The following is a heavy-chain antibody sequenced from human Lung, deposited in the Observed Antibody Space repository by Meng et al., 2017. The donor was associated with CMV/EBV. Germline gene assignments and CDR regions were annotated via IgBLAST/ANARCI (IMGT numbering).Heavy chain of an antibody. CDR2: IYHNGTT. CDR1: VSISSGDYY. CDR3: ARQGGVGVVPAAILY. Sequence: VSISSGDYYWGWIRQYPGKGLEWIGLIYHNGTTYCDPSLKSRVVMSIDTSKNQFSLKLNSVTAVDTAIYYCARQGGVGVVPAAILYWGQGTPVTVSS. V-gene: IGHV4-31*02. D-gene: IGHD2-2*01. J-gene: IGHJ4*02.